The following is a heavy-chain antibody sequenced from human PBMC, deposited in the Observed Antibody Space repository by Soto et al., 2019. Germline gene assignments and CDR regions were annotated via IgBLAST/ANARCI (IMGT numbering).Heavy chain of an antibody. V-gene: IGHV4-4*07. Sequence: XGTLYLTFTVSGGSISSYYWSGIRQPAGKGLEWIGRIYTSGSTNYNPSLKSRVTMSVDTSKNQFSLKLSSVTAADTAVYYCARDRGSVATAMVRRGGNWFDPWGQGTLVTVSS. CDR2: IYTSGST. J-gene: IGHJ5*02. CDR1: GGSISSYY. D-gene: IGHD5-18*01. CDR3: ARDRGSVATAMVRRGGNWFDP.